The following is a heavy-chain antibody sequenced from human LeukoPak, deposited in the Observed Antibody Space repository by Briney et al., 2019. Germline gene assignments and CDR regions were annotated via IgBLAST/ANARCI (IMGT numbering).Heavy chain of an antibody. V-gene: IGHV5-51*01. Sequence: GESLKISCEASGCIFINYWIGWVRQVPGTGLDWMGLIHPGDSDTRYSPSFQGQVTISVDKSITTAYLQWSSLQASDTTMYFCARVVVVTATHWYFDLWGRGSLVTVFS. J-gene: IGHJ2*01. CDR1: GCIFINYW. CDR2: IHPGDSDT. CDR3: ARVVVVTATHWYFDL. D-gene: IGHD2-21*02.